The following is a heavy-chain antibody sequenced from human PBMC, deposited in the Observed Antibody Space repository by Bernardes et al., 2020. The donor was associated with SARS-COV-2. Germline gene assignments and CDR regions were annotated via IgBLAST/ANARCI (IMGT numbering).Heavy chain of an antibody. V-gene: IGHV1-46*01. J-gene: IGHJ6*02. CDR3: ARDPGGSYYYYYGMDV. Sequence: ASVKVSCKASGYTFTSYYMHWVRQAPGQGLEWMGIINPSGGSTSYAQKFQGRVTMTRDTSTSTVYMELSSLRSEDTAVYYCARDPGGSYYYYYGMDVWGQGTTVTVSS. D-gene: IGHD1-26*01. CDR2: INPSGGST. CDR1: GYTFTSYY.